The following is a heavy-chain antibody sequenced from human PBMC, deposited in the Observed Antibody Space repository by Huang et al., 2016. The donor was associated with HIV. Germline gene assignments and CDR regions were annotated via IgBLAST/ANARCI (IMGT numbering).Heavy chain of an antibody. CDR1: RFTFSKFA. J-gene: IGHJ3*02. Sequence: QVQLVESGGGVVRPGRSLRLSCAASRFTFSKFAMHWVRQAPGKGLEWMAVISYDGSYKHYADSVTGLLTISRDNSNNTLYLQMNSLTVEDTAVYYCTKGHYYDTNGYVAFDIWGQGTMVTVSS. CDR2: ISYDGSYK. D-gene: IGHD3-22*01. V-gene: IGHV3-30*18. CDR3: TKGHYYDTNGYVAFDI.